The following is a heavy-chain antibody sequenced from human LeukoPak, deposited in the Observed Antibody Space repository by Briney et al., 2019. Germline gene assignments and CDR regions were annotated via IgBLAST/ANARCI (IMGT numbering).Heavy chain of an antibody. Sequence: GASVKVSCKASGYTFTSYDINWVRQATGQGLEWMGWMNPNSGNTGYAQKFQGRVTITADESTSTAYMELSSLRSEDTAVYYCARVGSRITIFGVVIRANWFDPWGQGTLVTVSS. CDR2: MNPNSGNT. J-gene: IGHJ5*02. D-gene: IGHD3-3*01. V-gene: IGHV1-8*01. CDR3: ARVGSRITIFGVVIRANWFDP. CDR1: GYTFTSYD.